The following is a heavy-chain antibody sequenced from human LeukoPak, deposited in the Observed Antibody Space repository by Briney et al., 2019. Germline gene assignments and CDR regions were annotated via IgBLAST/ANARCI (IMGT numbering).Heavy chain of an antibody. D-gene: IGHD2-15*01. CDR2: ISSSSSYI. J-gene: IGHJ4*02. V-gene: IGHV3-21*01. Sequence: GGSLRLSCAASGFTFSSYSMNWVRQAPGKGLEWVSSISSSSSYIYYADSVKGRFNIYRDNAKISVYLQMNSLRGEDAAVYYCAAGYCSGGSCSDYWGQGTLVTVSS. CDR1: GFTFSSYS. CDR3: AAGYCSGGSCSDY.